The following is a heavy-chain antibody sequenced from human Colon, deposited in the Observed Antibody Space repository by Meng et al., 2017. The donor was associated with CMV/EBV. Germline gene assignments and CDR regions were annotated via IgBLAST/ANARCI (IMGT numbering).Heavy chain of an antibody. CDR1: GGSFSGYH. CDR3: ARGGIVLMVYAGFDL. CDR2: INHSGST. D-gene: IGHD2-8*01. V-gene: IGHV4-34*01. Sequence: GSLRLSCAVYGGSFSGYHWSWIRQPPGKGLEWIGEINHSGSTNYNPSLKSRVTISVDTSKNQFSLKLSSVTAADTAVYYCARGGIVLMVYAGFDLWGRGTLVTVSS. J-gene: IGHJ2*01.